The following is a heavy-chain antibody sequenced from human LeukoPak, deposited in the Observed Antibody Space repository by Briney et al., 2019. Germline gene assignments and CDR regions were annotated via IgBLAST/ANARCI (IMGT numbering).Heavy chain of an antibody. CDR2: ISYDGSRK. Sequence: PGRSLRLSCAASGFTFSSNGMHWVRQAPGKGLEWVAVISYDGSRKHYGDSVQGRFSIPRDNSQNKVYLQMNSLRAEDTAVYYCVKDRLGEAYGMDVWGEGTTVTVSS. J-gene: IGHJ6*04. CDR3: VKDRLGEAYGMDV. D-gene: IGHD3-10*01. V-gene: IGHV3-30*18. CDR1: GFTFSSNG.